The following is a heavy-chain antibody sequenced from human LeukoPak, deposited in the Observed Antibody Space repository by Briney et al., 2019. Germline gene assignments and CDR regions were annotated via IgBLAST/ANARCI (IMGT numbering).Heavy chain of an antibody. CDR3: VKAPLGRCTGVICYYIDY. Sequence: PGGSLRLSCAASGFTFSSYGMHWVRQAPGKGLEWVSAISGSDAGTFYADSVKSRFTISRDNSKNTLYLQMNSLRAEDAAVYYCVKAPLGRCTGVICYYIDYWGQGTLVTVSS. J-gene: IGHJ4*02. V-gene: IGHV3-23*01. D-gene: IGHD2-15*01. CDR2: ISGSDAGT. CDR1: GFTFSSYG.